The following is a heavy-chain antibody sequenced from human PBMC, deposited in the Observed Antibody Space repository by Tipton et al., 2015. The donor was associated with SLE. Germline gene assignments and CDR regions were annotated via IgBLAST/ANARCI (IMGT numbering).Heavy chain of an antibody. CDR3: ARGSRVEEDLDY. V-gene: IGHV4-61*02. J-gene: IGHJ4*02. CDR1: GGSISSSSYY. CDR2: IYTSGAT. Sequence: TLSLTCTVSGGSISSSSYYWGWIHQPPGKGLEWIGRIYTSGATNYSPSFESRVTISFDTSKNQFSLRLKTVTAADTAVYYCARGSRVEEDLDYWGPGTLVTVSS. D-gene: IGHD1-26*01.